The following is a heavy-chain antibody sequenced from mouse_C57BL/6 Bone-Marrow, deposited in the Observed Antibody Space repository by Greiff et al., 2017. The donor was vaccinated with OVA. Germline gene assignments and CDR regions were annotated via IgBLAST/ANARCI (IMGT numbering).Heavy chain of an antibody. CDR3: ARGGSYGSSYRFAY. CDR1: GYTFTSYW. Sequence: QVQLKQPGAELVKPGASVKMSCKASGYTFTSYWITWVKQRPGQGLEWIGDIYPGSGSTNYNEKFKSKATLTVDTSSSTAYMQLSSLTSEDSAVYYCARGGSYGSSYRFAYWGQGTLVTVSA. J-gene: IGHJ3*01. CDR2: IYPGSGST. D-gene: IGHD1-1*01. V-gene: IGHV1-55*01.